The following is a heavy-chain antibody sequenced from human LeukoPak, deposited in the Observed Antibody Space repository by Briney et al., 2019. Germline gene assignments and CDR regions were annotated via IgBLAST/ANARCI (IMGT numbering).Heavy chain of an antibody. CDR3: ARDSFYDFWSGYYGPNYYYYGMDV. V-gene: IGHV4-59*11. D-gene: IGHD3-3*01. CDR1: GGSMSSHY. Sequence: PSETLSLTCTVSGGSMSSHYWTWIRQSPGKGLEYIGYIYYSGSTYGNPSLKSRVTMSVDTSKNQFSLKLSSVTAADTAVYYCARDSFYDFWSGYYGPNYYYYGMDVWGQGTTVTVSS. CDR2: IYYSGST. J-gene: IGHJ6*02.